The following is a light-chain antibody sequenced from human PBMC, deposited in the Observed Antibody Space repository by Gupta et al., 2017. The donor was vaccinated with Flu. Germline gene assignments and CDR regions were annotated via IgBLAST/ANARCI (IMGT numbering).Light chain of an antibody. Sequence: QSVLTQPPSASGTPGQRVTISCSGSTSNIGSNSVNWYQQLPGTALKLLIYENDHRSSGVPDRFSGSKSGTSASLVVSGLRSGDEADYYCAAWDDSLDGFYVFGTGTRVSVL. J-gene: IGLJ1*01. CDR2: END. CDR3: AAWDDSLDGFYV. V-gene: IGLV1-44*01. CDR1: TSNIGSNS.